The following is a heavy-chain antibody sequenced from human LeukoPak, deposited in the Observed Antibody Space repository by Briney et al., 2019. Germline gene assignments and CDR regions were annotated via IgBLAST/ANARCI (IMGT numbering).Heavy chain of an antibody. J-gene: IGHJ4*02. CDR3: ARKTVVGSYFDY. Sequence: GGSLRLSCAASGFTFSSYWMSWVRQAPGKGLEWVANIKQDGSDKYYVDSVKGRFTISRDNAKNSLHLQINSLRAEDTAVYYCARKTVVGSYFDYWGQGTPVTVSS. V-gene: IGHV3-7*03. D-gene: IGHD4-23*01. CDR1: GFTFSSYW. CDR2: IKQDGSDK.